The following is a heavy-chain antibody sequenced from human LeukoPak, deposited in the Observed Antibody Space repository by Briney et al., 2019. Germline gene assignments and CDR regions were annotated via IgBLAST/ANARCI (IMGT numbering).Heavy chain of an antibody. D-gene: IGHD3-10*01. J-gene: IGHJ4*02. V-gene: IGHV4-34*01. Sequence: PSETLSLTCGVYGGSFSGYYWSWIRQPPGKGLEWIGEINQSGSTNYNPSLKSRVTISVDSSKNQFSLKLTSVTAADTAVYYCAKASWAGVTTTHFDYWAQGTLVTVSS. CDR1: GGSFSGYY. CDR2: INQSGST. CDR3: AKASWAGVTTTHFDY.